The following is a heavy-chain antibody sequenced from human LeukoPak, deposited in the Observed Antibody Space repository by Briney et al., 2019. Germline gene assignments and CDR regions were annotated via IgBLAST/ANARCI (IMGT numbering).Heavy chain of an antibody. D-gene: IGHD2-2*03. V-gene: IGHV3-48*03. CDR2: MTGTGHNI. CDR3: AKDGFHHYALDV. CDR1: GFTFSTPE. J-gene: IGHJ6*02. Sequence: GGSLRLSCAASGFTFSTPEMNWVRQAPGKGLEWISYMTGTGHNIYYADSVKGRFTISRDNAKNSLYLQLNSLRAEDTAIYYCAKDGFHHYALDVWGQGTTVTVSS.